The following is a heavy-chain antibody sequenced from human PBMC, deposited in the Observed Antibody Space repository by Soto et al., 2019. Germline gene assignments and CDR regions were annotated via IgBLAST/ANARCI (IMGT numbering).Heavy chain of an antibody. J-gene: IGHJ6*02. CDR1: GYTFSTYK. V-gene: IGHV1-3*04. CDR3: ARDEDV. CDR2: INTGNVDT. Sequence: ASVKVSCKAIGYTFSTYKIHWVRQAPGQGLEWMGWINTGNVDTRYSQMFQDRVTLTSDTSTITAFMELGSLTFEDTAVYYCARDEDVWGQ.